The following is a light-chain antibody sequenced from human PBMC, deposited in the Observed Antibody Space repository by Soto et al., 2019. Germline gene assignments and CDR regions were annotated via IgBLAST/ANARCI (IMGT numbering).Light chain of an antibody. V-gene: IGLV2-23*01. Sequence: QSVLTQPASVSGSPGQSITISCSGTSSNIGGYNVVSWYQQHPGKAPKVSVYEGIKWPSGVSDRFSGSTSGSTASLTISGLQAENEAEYYCCSYVGATTYIFGSGTKVTVL. J-gene: IGLJ1*01. CDR1: SSNIGGYNV. CDR3: CSYVGATTYI. CDR2: EGI.